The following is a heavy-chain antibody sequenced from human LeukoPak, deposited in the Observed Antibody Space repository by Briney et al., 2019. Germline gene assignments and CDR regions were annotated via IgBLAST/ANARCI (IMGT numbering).Heavy chain of an antibody. CDR2: ISGSGGST. V-gene: IGHV3-23*01. CDR1: GFTFSSYS. D-gene: IGHD3-10*01. J-gene: IGHJ4*02. CDR3: AFSTYYYGSGSYYRGDYFDY. Sequence: PGGSLRLSCAASGFTFSSYSMNWVRQAPGKGLEWVSAISGSGGSTYYADSVKGRFTISRDNSKNTLYLQMNSLRAEDTAVYYCAFSTYYYGSGSYYRGDYFDYWGQGTLVTVSS.